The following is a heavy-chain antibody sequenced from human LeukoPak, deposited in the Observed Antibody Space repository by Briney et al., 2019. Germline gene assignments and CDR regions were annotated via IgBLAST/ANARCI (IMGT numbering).Heavy chain of an antibody. CDR2: IHGPGGGT. V-gene: IGHV3-23*01. CDR3: ANTYRYCSSNDCLVFDY. Sequence: PGGSLRLSCAATGFTFSNYAMSWFRQAPGKGLEWVSSIHGPGGGTYYADSVKGRFTISRDNSKNTLYLQMHSLRADDTAVYYCANTYRYCSSNDCLVFDYWGQGTLVTVSS. J-gene: IGHJ4*02. CDR1: GFTFSNYA. D-gene: IGHD2-2*01.